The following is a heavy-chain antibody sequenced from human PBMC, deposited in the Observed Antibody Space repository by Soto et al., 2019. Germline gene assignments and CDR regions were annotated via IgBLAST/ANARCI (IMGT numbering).Heavy chain of an antibody. CDR2: INPRGGST. D-gene: IGHD1-26*01. J-gene: IGHJ5*02. Sequence: QVQLVQSGAEVKKPGASVNVSCKASGYTFTSYYMHWVRQAPGQGLEWMGIINPRGGSTTYAQKFQGRVTVTRDKSTSTVYMELSNLRSDDTAIYYCARVALSGGGWLDPWGQGTLVTVSS. V-gene: IGHV1-46*01. CDR1: GYTFTSYY. CDR3: ARVALSGGGWLDP.